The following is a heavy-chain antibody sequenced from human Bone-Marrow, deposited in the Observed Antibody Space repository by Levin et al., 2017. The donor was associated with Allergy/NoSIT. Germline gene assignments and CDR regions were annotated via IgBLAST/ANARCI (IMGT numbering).Heavy chain of an antibody. CDR2: TSYNGRHY. CDR3: AKDPDTTMTASGDFQH. J-gene: IGHJ1*01. V-gene: IGHV3-30*18. CDR1: GFSFSDYG. D-gene: IGHD4-17*01. Sequence: HGESLKISCAASGFSFSDYGMHWIRQAPGKGPEWVAFTSYNGRHYQHARSVEGRFTISRDNSKNTLHLQMDSLRAEDTAVYYCAKDPDTTMTASGDFQHWGQGTLVTVSS.